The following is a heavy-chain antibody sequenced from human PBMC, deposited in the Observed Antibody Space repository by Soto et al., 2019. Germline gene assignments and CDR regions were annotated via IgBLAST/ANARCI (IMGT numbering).Heavy chain of an antibody. Sequence: QVQLQESGPGLVKPSETLSLTCTVSGGSISSYYWSWIRQPAGKGLEWIGRIYTSGSTNYNPSIKSRVTMSVDTSKNQFSLKLSSVTAADTAVYYCARAYRYCSSTSCYRGWFDPWGQGTLVTVSS. D-gene: IGHD2-2*02. V-gene: IGHV4-4*07. J-gene: IGHJ5*02. CDR2: IYTSGST. CDR3: ARAYRYCSSTSCYRGWFDP. CDR1: GGSISSYY.